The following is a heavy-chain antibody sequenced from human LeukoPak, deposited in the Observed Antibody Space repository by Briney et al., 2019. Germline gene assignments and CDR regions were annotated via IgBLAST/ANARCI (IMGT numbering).Heavy chain of an antibody. D-gene: IGHD5-18*01. J-gene: IGHJ6*03. CDR2: ISGRGGTI. CDR1: GFTFSDFS. Sequence: PGGSLRLSCAASGFTFSDFSINWVRRAPGKGLEWISYISGRGGTINYADSVKGRFTISRDNAKNSLFLQMNSLRAEDAAVYYCARDRVVDTAKIGKFYNYHMDVWGKGTTVTVSS. CDR3: ARDRVVDTAKIGKFYNYHMDV. V-gene: IGHV3-48*04.